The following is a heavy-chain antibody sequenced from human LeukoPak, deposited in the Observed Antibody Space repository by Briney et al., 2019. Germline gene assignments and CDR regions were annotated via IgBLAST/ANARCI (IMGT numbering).Heavy chain of an antibody. D-gene: IGHD6-13*01. V-gene: IGHV3-74*01. CDR2: INSDGSST. J-gene: IGHJ4*02. Sequence: PGGSLRLSCAASGFTFSSYWMHWVRQAPGKGLVWVSRINSDGSSTSYADSVKGRFTISRDNAKNTPYLQMNSLRAEDTAVYYCARGSVQQQLANDYWGQGTLVTVSS. CDR3: ARGSVQQQLANDY. CDR1: GFTFSSYW.